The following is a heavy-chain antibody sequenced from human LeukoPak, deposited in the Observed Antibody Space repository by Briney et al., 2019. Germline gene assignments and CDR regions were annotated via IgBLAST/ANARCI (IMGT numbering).Heavy chain of an antibody. CDR1: GFTFSNHS. Sequence: GGSLRLSYAASGFTFSNHSMNWVRQAPGKGLEWVSYNSSSSSARYYAGSVKGRFTISRDDARNSLYLQMNSLRAEDTAIYYCARLSGSRLPGYWGQGALVTVSS. CDR3: ARLSGSRLPGY. D-gene: IGHD3-3*01. J-gene: IGHJ4*02. CDR2: NSSSSSAR. V-gene: IGHV3-48*01.